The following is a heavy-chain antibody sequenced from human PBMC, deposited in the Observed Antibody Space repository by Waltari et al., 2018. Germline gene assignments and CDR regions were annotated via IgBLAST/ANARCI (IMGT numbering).Heavy chain of an antibody. CDR1: GGSISRYY. J-gene: IGHJ3*02. D-gene: IGHD2-21*01. V-gene: IGHV4-59*08. Sequence: QVQLQESGPGLVKPSETLSLTCTVPGGSISRYYWSWIRQPPGKGLEWLGYIYYSGNTNYNPSLKSRVTISVDTSKNQFSLKLSSVTAADTAVYYCARRIGSEAFDIWGQGTMVTVSS. CDR2: IYYSGNT. CDR3: ARRIGSEAFDI.